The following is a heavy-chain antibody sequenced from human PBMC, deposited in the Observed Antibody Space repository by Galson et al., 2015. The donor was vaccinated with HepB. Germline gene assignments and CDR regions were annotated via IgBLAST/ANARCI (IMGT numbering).Heavy chain of an antibody. CDR1: GGTFSSYA. D-gene: IGHD3-9*01. J-gene: IGHJ6*02. CDR2: IIPIFGTA. V-gene: IGHV1-69*13. CDR3: ARDLANYDILTGTGGMDV. Sequence: SVKVSCKASGGTFSSYAISWVRQAPGQGLEWMGGIIPIFGTANYAQKFQGRVTITADESTSTAYMELSSLRSEDTAVYYCARDLANYDILTGTGGMDVWGQGTTVTVSS.